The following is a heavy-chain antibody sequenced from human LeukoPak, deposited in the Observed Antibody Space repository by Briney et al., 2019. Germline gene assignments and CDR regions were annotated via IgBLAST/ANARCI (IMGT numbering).Heavy chain of an antibody. Sequence: ASVKVSCKASGYTFTSYAMHWVRQAPGQRLEWMGWINAGNGNTKYSQKFQGRVTITRDTSASTAYMELSSLRSEDTAVYYCARGDPFSSWYGGDWFDPWGQGTLVTVSS. CDR3: ARGDPFSSWYGGDWFDP. D-gene: IGHD6-13*01. J-gene: IGHJ5*02. CDR2: INAGNGNT. V-gene: IGHV1-3*01. CDR1: GYTFTSYA.